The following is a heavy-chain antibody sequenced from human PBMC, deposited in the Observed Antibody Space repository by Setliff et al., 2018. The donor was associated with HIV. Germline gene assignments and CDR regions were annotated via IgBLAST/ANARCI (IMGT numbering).Heavy chain of an antibody. CDR2: INPNTGGT. V-gene: IGHV1-2*06. Sequence: ASVKVSCKPSGYPFTGYYMHWVRQAPGQGLEWMGRINPNTGGTNSAQKFQGRVTMTTDTSISTAYMELTRLRFGDTAVYYCARDGAAAAHNWFDPWGQGTLVTVSS. D-gene: IGHD6-13*01. CDR1: GYPFTGYY. J-gene: IGHJ5*02. CDR3: ARDGAAAAHNWFDP.